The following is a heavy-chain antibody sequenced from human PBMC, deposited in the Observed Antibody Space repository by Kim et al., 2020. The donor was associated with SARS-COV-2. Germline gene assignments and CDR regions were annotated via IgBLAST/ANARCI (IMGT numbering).Heavy chain of an antibody. CDR3: GRIAAADAAFDI. Sequence: GGSLRLSCAASGFTFSSYGMHWVRQAPGKGLEWVAVISYDGSNKYYADSVKGRFTISRDNSKNTLYLQMNSLRAEDTAVYYCGRIAAADAAFDIWGQGT. CDR1: GFTFSSYG. V-gene: IGHV3-30*03. CDR2: ISYDGSNK. D-gene: IGHD6-13*01. J-gene: IGHJ3*02.